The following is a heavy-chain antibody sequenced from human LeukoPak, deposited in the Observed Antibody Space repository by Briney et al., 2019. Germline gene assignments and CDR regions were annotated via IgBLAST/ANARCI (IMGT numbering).Heavy chain of an antibody. V-gene: IGHV4-38-2*02. CDR3: ARSPDWYNWFDP. D-gene: IGHD3/OR15-3a*01. Sequence: SETLSLTCTVSGYSISSGYYWGWIRQPPGKGLEWIGSIYHSGSTYYNPSLKSRVTISVDTSKNQFSLKLSSVTAADTAVYYCARSPDWYNWFDPWGQGTLVTVSS. J-gene: IGHJ5*02. CDR2: IYHSGST. CDR1: GYSISSGYY.